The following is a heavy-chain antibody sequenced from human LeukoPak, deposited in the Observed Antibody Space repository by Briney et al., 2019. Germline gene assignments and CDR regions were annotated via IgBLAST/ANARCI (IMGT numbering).Heavy chain of an antibody. D-gene: IGHD4-23*01. J-gene: IGHJ4*02. CDR3: ATDYGGNSFADL. CDR2: VNPNSGNT. CDR1: GYTFTSYD. Sequence: GASVKVSCKASGYTFTSYDINWVRQATGQGLEWMGWVNPNSGNTGYAQKFQGRVTMTRNTSISTAYMELSSLRSEDTAVYYCATDYGGNSFADLWGQGTLVTVSS. V-gene: IGHV1-8*01.